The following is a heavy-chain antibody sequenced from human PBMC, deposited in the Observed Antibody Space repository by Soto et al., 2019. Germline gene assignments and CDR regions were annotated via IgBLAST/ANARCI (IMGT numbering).Heavy chain of an antibody. J-gene: IGHJ6*03. V-gene: IGHV4-59*01. CDR1: GGSISSYY. D-gene: IGHD2-2*01. Sequence: PSETLSLTCTVSGGSISSYYWSWIRQPPGKGLEWIGYIYYSGSTNYNPSLKSRVTISVDTSKNQFSLKLSSVTAADTAVYYCARGVDIVVVPAAHMDVWGKGTTVTVSS. CDR3: ARGVDIVVVPAAHMDV. CDR2: IYYSGST.